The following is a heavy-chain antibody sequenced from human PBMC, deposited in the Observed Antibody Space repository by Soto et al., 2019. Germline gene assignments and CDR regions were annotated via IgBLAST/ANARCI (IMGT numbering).Heavy chain of an antibody. CDR2: ISRDGSNK. D-gene: IGHD3-10*01. J-gene: IGHJ4*02. Sequence: GSLRLSCAASGFTFSRYAIHWVRQAPGKGLEWVAVISRDGSNKYYVDSVKGRFTISRDNSKNTLYLQMNSLRDEDTAVYYCARSRNSAVADSFDFWGQGTLVTVSS. V-gene: IGHV3-30*04. CDR1: GFTFSRYA. CDR3: ARSRNSAVADSFDF.